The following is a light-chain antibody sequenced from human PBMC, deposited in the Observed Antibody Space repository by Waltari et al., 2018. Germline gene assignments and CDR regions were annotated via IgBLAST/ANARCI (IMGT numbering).Light chain of an antibody. CDR3: QTWGTGIGV. CDR2: VNSDGSH. V-gene: IGLV4-69*01. CDR1: SGHSSNV. Sequence: QLVLTQSPSASASLGASVKLTCTLSSGHSSNVVAWHQQQPEKGPRYLMKVNSDGSHTKGDGIPDRFSGSSSGAERYLTISSLQSDDEADYYCQTWGTGIGVFGGGTRLTVL. J-gene: IGLJ3*02.